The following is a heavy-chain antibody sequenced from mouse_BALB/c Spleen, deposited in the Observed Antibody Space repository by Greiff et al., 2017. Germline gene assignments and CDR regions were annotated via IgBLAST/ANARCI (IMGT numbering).Heavy chain of an antibody. D-gene: IGHD1-1*01. Sequence: QVQLQQSGAELVMPGASVKMSCKASGYTFTDYWMHWVKQRPGQGLEWIGAIDTSDSYTSYNQKFKGKATLTVDESSSTAYMQLSSLTSEDSAVYYCARRHYYGSSPWYFDVWGAGTTVTVSS. V-gene: IGHV1-69*01. CDR2: IDTSDSYT. CDR1: GYTFTDYW. J-gene: IGHJ1*01. CDR3: ARRHYYGSSPWYFDV.